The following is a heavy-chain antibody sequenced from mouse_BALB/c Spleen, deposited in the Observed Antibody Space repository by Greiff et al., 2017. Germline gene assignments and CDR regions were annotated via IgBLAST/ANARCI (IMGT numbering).Heavy chain of an antibody. Sequence: EVQLVESGGGLVQPGGSLKLSCAASGFTFSSYTMSWVRQTPEKRLEWVAYISNGGGSTYYPDTVKGRFTISRDNAKNTLYLQMSSLKSEDTAMYYCARPLYDGYSYYYAMDYWGQGTSVTVSS. J-gene: IGHJ4*01. CDR2: ISNGGGST. V-gene: IGHV5-12-2*01. CDR1: GFTFSSYT. D-gene: IGHD2-3*01. CDR3: ARPLYDGYSYYYAMDY.